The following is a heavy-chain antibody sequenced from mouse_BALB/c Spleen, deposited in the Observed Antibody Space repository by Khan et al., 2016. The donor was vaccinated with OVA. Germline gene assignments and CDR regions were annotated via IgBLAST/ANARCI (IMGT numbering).Heavy chain of an antibody. Sequence: VQLQQSGPELVKPGASVKMSCKASGYTFTYYVITWVKQRTGPGLEWIGEIYPGSDNAYYNERFKGKATLTADKSSNTTHMQLSSLTSEDSAVYFCARGDGYYVYFDYWGQGTTLTVSS. D-gene: IGHD2-3*01. V-gene: IGHV1-81*01. J-gene: IGHJ2*01. CDR1: GYTFTYYV. CDR3: ARGDGYYVYFDY. CDR2: IYPGSDNA.